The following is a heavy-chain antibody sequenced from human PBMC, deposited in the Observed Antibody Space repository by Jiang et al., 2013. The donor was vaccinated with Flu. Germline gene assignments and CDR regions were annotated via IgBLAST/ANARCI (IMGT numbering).Heavy chain of an antibody. Sequence: GGLVQPGGSLRLSCAASGFTFSRSDMHWVRQTTGKGLEWVSGIATAGDAYYPGSVKGRFTISREDAKNSLYLEMNSLRVEDTAVYYCARGSPKAAAGSGAFDIWGQGTLVTVSS. D-gene: IGHD6-13*01. CDR2: IATAGDA. CDR3: ARGSPKAAAGSGAFDI. V-gene: IGHV3-13*01. J-gene: IGHJ3*02. CDR1: GFTFSRSD.